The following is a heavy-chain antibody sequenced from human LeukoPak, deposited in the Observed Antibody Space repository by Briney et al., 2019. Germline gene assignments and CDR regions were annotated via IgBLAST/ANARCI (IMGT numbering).Heavy chain of an antibody. D-gene: IGHD4-4*01. J-gene: IGHJ4*02. V-gene: IGHV3-21*01. CDR1: GFTFNNHA. CDR3: ANMMSMTTVTY. Sequence: GGSLRLSCAASGFTFNNHALSWVRQAPGKGLEWVSAISGSSDYIFYADSVKGRFTISRDNAKSSLYLQMNSLRVEDTAVYYCANMMSMTTVTYWGQGTLVTVSS. CDR2: ISGSSDYI.